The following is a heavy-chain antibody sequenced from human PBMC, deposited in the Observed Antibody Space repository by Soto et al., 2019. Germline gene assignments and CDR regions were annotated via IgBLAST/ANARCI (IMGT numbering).Heavy chain of an antibody. CDR2: IGTAGDT. Sequence: EVQLVESGGGLVRTGGSLRLSCAASGFTFSSYDMHWVRQATGKGLEWVSAIGTAGDTYYPGSVKGRFTISRENAKNSLYLQMNCLRAGDTAVYYCARRATVSKNDAFDIWGQGTMVTVSS. D-gene: IGHD4-17*01. J-gene: IGHJ3*02. CDR3: ARRATVSKNDAFDI. V-gene: IGHV3-13*01. CDR1: GFTFSSYD.